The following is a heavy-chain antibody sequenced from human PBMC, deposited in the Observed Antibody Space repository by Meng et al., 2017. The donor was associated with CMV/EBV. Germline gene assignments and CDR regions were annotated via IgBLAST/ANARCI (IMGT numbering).Heavy chain of an antibody. CDR1: GYTFTGYY. CDR2: INPNSGGT. V-gene: IGHV1-2*02. J-gene: IGHJ2*01. Sequence: QLQLGQAGAEVKKPGASVKVSCKASGYTFTGYYMHWVRQAPGQGLEWMGWINPNSGGTNYAQKFQGRVTMTRDTSISTAYMELSRLRSDDTAVYYCATYIGNYINWYFDLWGRGTLVTVSS. D-gene: IGHD1-7*01. CDR3: ATYIGNYINWYFDL.